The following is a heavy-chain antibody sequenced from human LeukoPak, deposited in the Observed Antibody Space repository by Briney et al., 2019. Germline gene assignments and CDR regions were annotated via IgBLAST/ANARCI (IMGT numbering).Heavy chain of an antibody. J-gene: IGHJ5*02. CDR2: MNPNSGNT. Sequence: ASVKVSFKASGYTFTSYDINWVRQATGQGLEWMGWMNPNSGNTGSAQRFQGRITMTRDTSISTAYMELSSLRSEDTAVYYCARGPLVRLPSSFDPWGREPWSPSPQ. V-gene: IGHV1-8*01. CDR1: GYTFTSYD. CDR3: ARGPLVRLPSSFDP. D-gene: IGHD3-16*02.